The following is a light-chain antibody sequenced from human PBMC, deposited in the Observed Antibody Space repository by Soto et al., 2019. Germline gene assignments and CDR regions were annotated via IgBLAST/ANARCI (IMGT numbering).Light chain of an antibody. CDR3: QQTYSTPLT. CDR2: AAS. J-gene: IGKJ4*01. V-gene: IGKV1-8*01. Sequence: AIRMTQSPSSLSASTGDRVTITCRASQGISSYLAWYQQKPGKAPKLLIYAASTLQSGVPPRFSGSGSGTDFTLSINSLQPEDFATYYCQQTYSTPLTFGGGTKVDIK. CDR1: QGISSY.